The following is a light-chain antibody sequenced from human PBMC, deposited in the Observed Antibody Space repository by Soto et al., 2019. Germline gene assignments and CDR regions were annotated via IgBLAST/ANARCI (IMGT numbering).Light chain of an antibody. CDR1: QSVLYNSDNKNY. CDR2: WAS. V-gene: IGKV4-1*01. Sequence: DIVLTQSPDSLAVSLGERATINCKSSQSVLYNSDNKNYVTWYQQKPGQPPKLLIYWASTRESGVPDRFSGSGSGTDFTLTISSRQAEDVAVYYCQQYYDTPTFGQGPKVQV. CDR3: QQYYDTPT. J-gene: IGKJ1*01.